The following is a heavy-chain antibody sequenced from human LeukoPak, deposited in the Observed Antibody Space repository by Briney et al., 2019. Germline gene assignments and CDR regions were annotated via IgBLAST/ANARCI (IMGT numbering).Heavy chain of an antibody. CDR3: ARVLITMVRGSGYYYYYYMDV. CDR2: IIPIFGTA. Sequence: SVKVSCKASGGAFSRYGISWVRQAPGQGLEWMGGIIPIFGTANYAQKFQGRVTITAGKSTSTAYMELSSLRSEDTAVYYCARVLITMVRGSGYYYYYYMDVWGKGTTVTVSS. J-gene: IGHJ6*03. V-gene: IGHV1-69*06. D-gene: IGHD3-10*01. CDR1: GGAFSRYG.